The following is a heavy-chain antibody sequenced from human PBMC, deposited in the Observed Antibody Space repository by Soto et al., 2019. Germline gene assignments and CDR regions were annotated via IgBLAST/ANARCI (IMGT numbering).Heavy chain of an antibody. Sequence: GESLRLSCATSGFTFSSYWMSWVRQAQGKGLEWVANIKQDGSEKYYVDSVKGRFTISRDNAKNSLYLQMNSLRAEDTAVYYCARDSGRMNYWGQGTLVTVS. CDR2: IKQDGSEK. V-gene: IGHV3-7*03. CDR3: ARDSGRMNY. CDR1: GFTFSSYW. J-gene: IGHJ4*02.